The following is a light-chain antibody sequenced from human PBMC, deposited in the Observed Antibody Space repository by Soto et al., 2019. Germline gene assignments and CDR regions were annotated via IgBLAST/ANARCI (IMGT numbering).Light chain of an antibody. CDR1: QSVSTA. V-gene: IGKV1-5*03. CDR3: QQYYRYPPT. J-gene: IGKJ4*01. CDR2: TVS. Sequence: DIQMTQFPSTLPASVGDRVTIHCRASQSVSTALAWWQQKPGKAPNLLIYTVSNLISGVPSRFSASGSETEFTLTVSGLQPDDFATYYCQQYYRYPPTFGGGTKVEIK.